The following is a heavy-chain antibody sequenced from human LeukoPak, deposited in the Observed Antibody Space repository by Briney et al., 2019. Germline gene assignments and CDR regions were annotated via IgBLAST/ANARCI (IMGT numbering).Heavy chain of an antibody. CDR2: ISGSGGST. CDR3: ATPLYDGSGYYYYPWAGYYYYGMDV. D-gene: IGHD3-22*01. CDR1: GFTFSSYA. J-gene: IGHJ6*02. V-gene: IGHV3-23*01. Sequence: GGSLRLSCAASGFTFSSYAMSWVRQAPGKGLEWVSAISGSGGSTYYADSVKGRFTISRDNSKNTLYLQMNSLRAEDTAVYYCATPLYDGSGYYYYPWAGYYYYGMDVWGQGTTVTVSS.